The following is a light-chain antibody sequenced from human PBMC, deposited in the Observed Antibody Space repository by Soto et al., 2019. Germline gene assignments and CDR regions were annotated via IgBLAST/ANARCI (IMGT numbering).Light chain of an antibody. CDR2: DVV. Sequence: SELNQPVSVTRAPRQSITITYTRNSSDVGGFNSVSWYQLRPGTAPKLILYDVVDRPSGVSYRFSGSKSGNTASLTISGLQAADEADYFCSSYTSTMTNVFGSGTKVTVL. V-gene: IGLV2-14*03. CDR1: SSDVGGFNS. J-gene: IGLJ1*01. CDR3: SSYTSTMTNV.